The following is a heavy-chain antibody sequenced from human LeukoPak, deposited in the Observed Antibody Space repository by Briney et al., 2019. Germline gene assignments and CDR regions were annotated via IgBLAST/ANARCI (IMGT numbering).Heavy chain of an antibody. D-gene: IGHD3-10*01. V-gene: IGHV3-7*01. CDR1: GFIFSSYW. CDR3: ARWRGVTGADAFDI. CDR2: IKQDGSEK. J-gene: IGHJ3*02. Sequence: GGSLRLSCAASGFIFSSYWMSWVRQAPGKGLEWVANIKQDGSEKYYVDSVKGRFTISRDNAKNSLYLQMNSLRAEDTAVYYCARWRGVTGADAFDIWGQGTMVTVSS.